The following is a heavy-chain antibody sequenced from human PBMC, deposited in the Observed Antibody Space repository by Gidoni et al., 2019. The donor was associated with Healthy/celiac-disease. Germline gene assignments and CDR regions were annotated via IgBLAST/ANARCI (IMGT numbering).Heavy chain of an antibody. J-gene: IGHJ4*02. CDR3: AKDLAYYDSSGQGGLDY. CDR2: ISYDGSNK. Sequence: QVQLVESGGGVVQPGRYLRLSCAASGFTFSSYGMHWVRQAPGKGLEWVAVISYDGSNKYYADSVKGRFTISRDNSKNTLYLQMNSLRAEDTAVYYCAKDLAYYDSSGQGGLDYWGQGTLVTVSS. CDR1: GFTFSSYG. D-gene: IGHD3-22*01. V-gene: IGHV3-30*18.